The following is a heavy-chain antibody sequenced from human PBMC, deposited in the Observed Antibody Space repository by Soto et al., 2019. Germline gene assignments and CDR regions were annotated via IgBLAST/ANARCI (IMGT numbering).Heavy chain of an antibody. CDR3: ASDDFWSGSANRYYYYYYYMDV. Sequence: SVKVSCKASGGTFSSYTISWVRQAPGQGLEWMGRIIPILGIANYAQKFQGRVTITADKSTSTAYMELSSLRSEDTAVYYCASDDFWSGSANRYYYYYYYMDVWGKGTTVTVSS. V-gene: IGHV1-69*02. J-gene: IGHJ6*03. CDR2: IIPILGIA. CDR1: GGTFSSYT. D-gene: IGHD3-3*01.